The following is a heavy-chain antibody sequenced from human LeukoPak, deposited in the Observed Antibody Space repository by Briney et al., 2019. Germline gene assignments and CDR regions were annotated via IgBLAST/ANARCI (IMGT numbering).Heavy chain of an antibody. Sequence: GASVKVSCKASGGTFSSYAISWVRQAPEQGLEWMGRIIPILGIANYAQKFQGRVTITADKSTSTAYMELSSLRSEDTAVYYCASNRGISVLVSWFDPWGQGTLVTVSS. CDR3: ASNRGISVLVSWFDP. V-gene: IGHV1-69*04. J-gene: IGHJ5*02. CDR1: GGTFSSYA. D-gene: IGHD1-14*01. CDR2: IIPILGIA.